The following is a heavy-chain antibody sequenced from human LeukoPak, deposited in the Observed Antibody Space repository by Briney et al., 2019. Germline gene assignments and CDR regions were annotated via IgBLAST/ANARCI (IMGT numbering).Heavy chain of an antibody. CDR1: GVTFSSYW. CDR2: IKEDGSEK. CDR3: ARDPTQWLRYGYFDY. D-gene: IGHD5-12*01. V-gene: IGHV3-7*01. J-gene: IGHJ4*02. Sequence: PGGSLRLSCAASGVTFSSYWMSWVRQAPGKGLEWVANIKEDGSEKYYVDSVKGRFTISRDNAKNSLYLQMNSLRAEDTAVYYCARDPTQWLRYGYFDYWGQGILVTVSS.